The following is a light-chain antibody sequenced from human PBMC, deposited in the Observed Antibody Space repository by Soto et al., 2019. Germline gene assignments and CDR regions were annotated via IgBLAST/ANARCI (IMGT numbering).Light chain of an antibody. Sequence: EIVLTQSPATLSLSPGERATLSCRASQSFSSYLAWYQQKPGQAPRLLIYDASNRATGIPARFSGSGSGTDFTLTISSLEPEDFAVYYCEQRSDWPSKYTFGQGTKLEIK. V-gene: IGKV3-11*01. CDR1: QSFSSY. CDR3: EQRSDWPSKYT. J-gene: IGKJ2*01. CDR2: DAS.